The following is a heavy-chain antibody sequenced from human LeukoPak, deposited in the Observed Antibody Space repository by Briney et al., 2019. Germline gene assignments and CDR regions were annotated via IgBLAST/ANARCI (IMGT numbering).Heavy chain of an antibody. CDR3: ARETYYYDSSGYPTVDY. CDR1: GFMFRDYY. J-gene: IGHJ4*02. CDR2: VSSGFTT. Sequence: GGSLRLSCAASGFMFRDYYMSWIRQAPGKGLEWVSYVSSGFTTYYADSVKGRFTISRDNAKNSLYLQMNSLRAEDTAVYYCARETYYYDSSGYPTVDYWGQGTLVTVSS. D-gene: IGHD3-22*01. V-gene: IGHV3-11*04.